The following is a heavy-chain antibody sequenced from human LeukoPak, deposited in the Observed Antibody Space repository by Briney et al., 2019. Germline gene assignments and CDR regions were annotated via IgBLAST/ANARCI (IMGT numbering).Heavy chain of an antibody. Sequence: GGSLRLACPASGFTLMGYWMHWVRQVPGKGLVWVSRIKSDGSGTSYVDSVKGRFTISRDNAKNAVYLQMNSLRGEDTAVYYCVREMATGVDAFDIWGQGTMATVFS. V-gene: IGHV3-74*01. D-gene: IGHD5-24*01. J-gene: IGHJ3*02. CDR3: VREMATGVDAFDI. CDR1: GFTLMGYW. CDR2: IKSDGSGT.